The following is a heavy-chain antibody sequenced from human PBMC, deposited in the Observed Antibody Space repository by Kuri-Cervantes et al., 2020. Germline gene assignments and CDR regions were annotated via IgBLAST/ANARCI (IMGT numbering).Heavy chain of an antibody. J-gene: IGHJ6*04. CDR1: RFTFSIYA. Sequence: LSLTCAASRFTFSIYAMHWVRQAPGKGLEWVAVISYDGSNKYYADSVKGRFTISRDNSKNTLYLQMNSLRVEDTGLYYCSTIGGIIWSSFTDVWGKGTTVTVSS. D-gene: IGHD3-3*01. CDR3: STIGGIIWSSFTDV. V-gene: IGHV3-30-3*01. CDR2: ISYDGSNK.